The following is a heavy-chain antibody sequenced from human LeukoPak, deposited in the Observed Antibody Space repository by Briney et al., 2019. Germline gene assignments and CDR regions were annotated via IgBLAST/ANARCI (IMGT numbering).Heavy chain of an antibody. D-gene: IGHD1-14*01. Sequence: PSETLSLTCTVSGGSISSFYWSWIRQPPGRGLEWIGYIYHSGSTNYNPSLKSRVTISVDTSKNQFSLKLSSVTAADTAVYYCARGQGEVFGFDPWGQGTLVTVSS. V-gene: IGHV4-59*12. CDR1: GGSISSFY. J-gene: IGHJ5*02. CDR2: IYHSGST. CDR3: ARGQGEVFGFDP.